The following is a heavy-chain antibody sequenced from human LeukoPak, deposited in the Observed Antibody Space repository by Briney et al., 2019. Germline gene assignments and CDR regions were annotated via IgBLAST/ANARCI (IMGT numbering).Heavy chain of an antibody. CDR2: IRDYNGDK. D-gene: IGHD6-19*01. V-gene: IGHV1-18*01. CDR3: ARVGSPDSENSGWKLFFDY. Sequence: ASVKVSSKASGDRFSNYGITWVRRAPGQGCGGLGGIRDYNGDKNYAQNFQGRLTMTTDTSTNTAYMELRSLRSDDTAAYYCARVGSPDSENSGWKLFFDYWGQGTLVTVSS. CDR1: GDRFSNYG. J-gene: IGHJ4*02.